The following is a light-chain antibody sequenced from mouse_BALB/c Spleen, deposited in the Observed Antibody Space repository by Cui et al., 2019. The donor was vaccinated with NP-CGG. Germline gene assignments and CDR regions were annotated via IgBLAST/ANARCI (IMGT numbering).Light chain of an antibody. CDR1: TGAVTTSNY. Sequence: HAVAAQDSALTTSPGETVTLTCRSSTGAVTTSNYANWVQEKPDHLFTGLIGGTNNRAPGVPARFSGSLIGDKAALTITGAQTEDEAIYFCALWYSNHWVFGGGTKLTVL. CDR3: ALWYSNHWV. J-gene: IGLJ1*01. V-gene: IGLV1*01. CDR2: GTN.